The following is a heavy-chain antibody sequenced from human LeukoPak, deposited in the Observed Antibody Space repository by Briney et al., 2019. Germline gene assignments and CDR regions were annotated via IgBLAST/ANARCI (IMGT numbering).Heavy chain of an antibody. D-gene: IGHD6-19*01. Sequence: PGGSLRLSCAASGFTFSRYWMTWVRQAPGTGLEWVASIKQDGSEKNYVDSVKGRFTISRDNAKNSLYLQMNSLRAEDTAVYYCARDTAVAGLNDYWGQGTLVTVSS. CDR2: IKQDGSEK. V-gene: IGHV3-7*01. CDR1: GFTFSRYW. J-gene: IGHJ4*02. CDR3: ARDTAVAGLNDY.